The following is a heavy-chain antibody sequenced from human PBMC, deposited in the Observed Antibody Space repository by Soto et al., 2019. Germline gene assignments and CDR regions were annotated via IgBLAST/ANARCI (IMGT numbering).Heavy chain of an antibody. Sequence: QGQLVQSGTEVKKPGASVKVSNASGYNFTSYVISCVRQAPRQEGEWMGCISAYNGDIKYSQKFQGRLTMTTDTSTSTAFMELRSLKSDDTAVYYCAREWKSVNDYYNGMDLWGQGTTVTVSS. V-gene: IGHV1-18*04. CDR2: ISAYNGDI. D-gene: IGHD5-12*01. J-gene: IGHJ6*02. CDR3: AREWKSVNDYYNGMDL. CDR1: GYNFTSYV.